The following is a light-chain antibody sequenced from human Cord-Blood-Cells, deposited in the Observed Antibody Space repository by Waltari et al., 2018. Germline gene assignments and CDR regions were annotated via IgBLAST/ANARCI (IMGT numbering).Light chain of an antibody. CDR1: ALPTQY. Sequence: SYELTQPPSVSVSPGQTARITCSGDALPTQYAYWYQQKPGQAPVLVIYKDSERPSGIPELFSGSSSGTTVTLTISGVQAEDEADYYCQSADSSGTWVFGGGTKLTVL. V-gene: IGLV3-25*03. J-gene: IGLJ3*02. CDR3: QSADSSGTWV. CDR2: KDS.